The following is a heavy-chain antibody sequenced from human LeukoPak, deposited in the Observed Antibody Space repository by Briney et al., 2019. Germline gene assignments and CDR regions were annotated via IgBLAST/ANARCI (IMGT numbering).Heavy chain of an antibody. J-gene: IGHJ5*02. CDR1: GYTFTSYY. Sequence: ASVKVSCKASGYTFTSYYVHWVRQAPGQGLEWMGIINPSGGSTSYAQKFQGRVTITRDTSTSTVYMELSSLRSEDTAVYYCARGGGGEYYYGSGSYLGKGYNWFDPWGQGTLVTVSS. D-gene: IGHD3-10*01. V-gene: IGHV1-46*01. CDR2: INPSGGST. CDR3: ARGGGGEYYYGSGSYLGKGYNWFDP.